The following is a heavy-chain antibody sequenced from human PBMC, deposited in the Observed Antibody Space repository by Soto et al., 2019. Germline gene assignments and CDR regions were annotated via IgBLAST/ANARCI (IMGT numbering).Heavy chain of an antibody. CDR1: GYSFTSYW. D-gene: IGHD2-2*01. CDR3: TRHGVVVVPAAKKNYYYGMDV. Sequence: GESLKISCKGSGYSFTSYWIGWVRQMPGKGLEWMGIIYPGDSDTRYSPSFQGQVTISADKSISTAYLQWSSLKASDTAMYYCTRHGVVVVPAAKKNYYYGMDVWGQGTTVTVSS. J-gene: IGHJ6*02. V-gene: IGHV5-51*01. CDR2: IYPGDSDT.